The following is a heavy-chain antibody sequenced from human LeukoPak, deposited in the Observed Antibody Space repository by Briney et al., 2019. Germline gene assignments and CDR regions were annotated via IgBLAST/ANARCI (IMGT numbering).Heavy chain of an antibody. V-gene: IGHV3-23*01. CDR1: GFTFTKCA. CDR2: ITATGDTA. D-gene: IGHD2-15*01. J-gene: IGHJ6*02. CDR3: TRDRLPYCSSGCTMVNYYGVDV. Sequence: PGGSLRLSCVASGFTFTKCAMSWIRQAPGKGLEWVAIITATGDTAYYADSVRGRFTISRDNAKNSLYLQMSSLRAEDTAVYYCTRDRLPYCSSGCTMVNYYGVDVWGQGTTVTVSS.